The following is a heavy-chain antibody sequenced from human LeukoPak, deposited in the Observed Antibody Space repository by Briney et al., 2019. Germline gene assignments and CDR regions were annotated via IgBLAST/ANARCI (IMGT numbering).Heavy chain of an antibody. V-gene: IGHV3-23*01. J-gene: IGHJ6*03. Sequence: GGSLRLSCAASGFTFSSYSMNWGRQAPGEGVEGGSAIIGSCGSTYYADSVKGRFTISRDNSKNTLYLQMNSLRAEDTAVYYCSKRRGLDLLYYYYMDVWGKGTTVTVSS. D-gene: IGHD1-7*01. CDR2: IIGSCGST. CDR3: SKRRGLDLLYYYYMDV. CDR1: GFTFSSYS.